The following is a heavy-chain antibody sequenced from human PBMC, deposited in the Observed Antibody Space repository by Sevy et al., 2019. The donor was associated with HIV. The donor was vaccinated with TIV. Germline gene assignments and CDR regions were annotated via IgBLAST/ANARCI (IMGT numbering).Heavy chain of an antibody. V-gene: IGHV3-30-3*01. CDR3: AREMATSTSSDY. CDR2: ISYDGSNK. J-gene: IGHJ4*02. CDR1: RFTFSSYT. Sequence: GGSLRLSCVASRFTFSSYTLHWVRQAPGKGLEWVAVISYDGSNKYYADSVKGRFTISRDNSKNTLYLQMNSLRPEDTAVYYCAREMATSTSSDYWGQGTLVTVSS.